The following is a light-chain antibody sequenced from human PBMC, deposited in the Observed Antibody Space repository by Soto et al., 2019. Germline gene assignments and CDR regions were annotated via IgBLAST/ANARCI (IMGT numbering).Light chain of an antibody. V-gene: IGKV3-15*01. CDR2: GAS. CDR1: ESVSIN. J-gene: IGKJ2*01. CDR3: QQYNDWHPS. Sequence: EVIMTQSPATLSVSPGDSVTLSYRASESVSINLAWYQQKPGQAPRLLIYGASTRATGIPARFSDSGSGTEFTLTISSLQAEDFAVYYCQQYNDWHPSFGQGTKLELK.